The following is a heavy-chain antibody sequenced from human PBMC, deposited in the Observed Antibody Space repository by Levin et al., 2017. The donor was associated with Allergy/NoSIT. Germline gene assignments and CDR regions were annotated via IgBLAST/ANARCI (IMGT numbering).Heavy chain of an antibody. CDR2: IYYNGNT. J-gene: IGHJ4*02. D-gene: IGHD3-22*01. Sequence: SQTLSLTCTVSGGSISSSYWSWIRQPPGKGLEWIGYIYYNGNTNYNPSLKSRVSISVDTSKNQFSLKLTSVTAADTAVYYCARHFYSESSGYYRCFDYWGQGTLVTVSS. CDR3: ARHFYSESSGYYRCFDY. V-gene: IGHV4-59*08. CDR1: GGSISSSY.